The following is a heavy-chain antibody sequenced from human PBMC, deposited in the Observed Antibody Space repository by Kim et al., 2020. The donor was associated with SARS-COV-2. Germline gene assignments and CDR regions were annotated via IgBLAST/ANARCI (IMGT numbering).Heavy chain of an antibody. V-gene: IGHV4-39*07. D-gene: IGHD6-19*01. CDR3: AGDPAVAGDYNYFES. Sequence: NPSLKSRVTISKDTAKKQFSLKLASLTAADTAVYYCAGDPAVAGDYNYFESWGQGTSVTVSS. J-gene: IGHJ5*01.